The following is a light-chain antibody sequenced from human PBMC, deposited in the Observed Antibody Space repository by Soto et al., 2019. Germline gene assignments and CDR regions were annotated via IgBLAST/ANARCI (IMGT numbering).Light chain of an antibody. CDR2: GNS. V-gene: IGLV1-40*01. Sequence: QSVLTQPPSLSGAPGQRVTISCTGSSSNIGAGYDVHWYQQLPGTAPKLLIYGNSKRPSGVPDRFSGSKSGTSASLAITGLQAEDEADYYCQSYDSSLSGFHVFGTGTKLTVL. CDR3: QSYDSSLSGFHV. J-gene: IGLJ1*01. CDR1: SSNIGAGYD.